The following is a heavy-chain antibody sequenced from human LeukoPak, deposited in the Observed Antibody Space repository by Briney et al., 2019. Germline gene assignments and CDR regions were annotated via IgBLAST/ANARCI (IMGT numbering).Heavy chain of an antibody. J-gene: IGHJ4*02. CDR2: ISGSGGST. CDR3: AKDRQQLANLDY. CDR1: GFTFSNYG. D-gene: IGHD6-13*01. V-gene: IGHV3-23*01. Sequence: GGSLRLSCAASGFTFSNYGMSWVRQAPGKGLEWVSAISGSGGSTYYADSVKGRFTISRDNSKNTMYLQMNSLRAEDTAVYNCAKDRQQLANLDYWGQGTLVTVSS.